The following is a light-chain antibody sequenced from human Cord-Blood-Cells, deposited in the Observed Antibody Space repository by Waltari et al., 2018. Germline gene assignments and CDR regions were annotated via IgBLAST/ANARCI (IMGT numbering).Light chain of an antibody. CDR1: QSVSSSH. J-gene: IGKJ5*01. CDR3: QQYGSSPPIT. CDR2: GAS. Sequence: EIVLPQSPATLSLSQGERATLSCRASQSVSSSHLAWYTQKPGKSPRPLIYGASSRATGIPDRFSGSGSGTDFTLTISRLEPEDFAVYYCQQYGSSPPITFGQGTRLEIK. V-gene: IGKV3-20*01.